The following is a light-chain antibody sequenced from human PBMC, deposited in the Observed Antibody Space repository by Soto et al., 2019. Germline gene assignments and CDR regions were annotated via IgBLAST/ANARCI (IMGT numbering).Light chain of an antibody. J-gene: IGKJ2*01. CDR1: QSISSW. Sequence: DIQMTQSPSTLSASVGDRVTIICRASQSISSWLAWYQQKGGKAPKLLISKASNLDSGVPSRFSGSGSGTEFTLTISSLQSEDFALYYCHQYNSWPPGTFGQGTKVDIK. CDR2: KAS. V-gene: IGKV1-5*03. CDR3: HQYNSWPPGT.